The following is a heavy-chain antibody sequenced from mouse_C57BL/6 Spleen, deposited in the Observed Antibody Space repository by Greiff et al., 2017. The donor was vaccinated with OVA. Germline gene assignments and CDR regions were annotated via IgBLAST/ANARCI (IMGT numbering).Heavy chain of an antibody. CDR2: ISGGGGNT. V-gene: IGHV5-9*01. Sequence: VQLKESGGGLVKPGGSLKLSCAASGFTFSSYTMSWVRQTPEKRLEWVATISGGGGNTYYPDSVKGRFTISRDNAKNTLYLQMSSLRSEDTALDYCARPATPRRYAMDDWGQGTSVTVSS. D-gene: IGHD1-2*01. J-gene: IGHJ4*01. CDR1: GFTFSSYT. CDR3: ARPATPRRYAMDD.